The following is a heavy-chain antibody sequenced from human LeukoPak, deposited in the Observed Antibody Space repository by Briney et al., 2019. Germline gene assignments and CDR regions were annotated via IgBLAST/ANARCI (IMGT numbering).Heavy chain of an antibody. J-gene: IGHJ4*02. CDR3: ARDQEGFDY. V-gene: IGHV1-46*01. CDR1: GYTFTSYY. Sequence: ASVNVSFKASGYTFTSYYMHWVRQAPGQGLEWMGIINPSGGSTSYAQKFQGRVTVTRDTSTSTVHMELSGLRSEDTAVYYCARDQEGFDYWGQGTLVTVSS. CDR2: INPSGGST.